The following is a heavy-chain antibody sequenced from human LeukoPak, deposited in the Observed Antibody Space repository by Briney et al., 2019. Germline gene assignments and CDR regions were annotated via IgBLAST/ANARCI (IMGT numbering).Heavy chain of an antibody. CDR1: GGSISSCY. D-gene: IGHD4-17*01. V-gene: IGHV4-59*08. J-gene: IGHJ4*02. CDR3: ARLKYGDYGLYYFDY. CDR2: IYYSNT. Sequence: SETLSLTCTVSGGSISSCYWSWIRQPPGKGLESIGYIYYSNTNYNPSLKSRVTISVDTSKNQFSLKLSSVTAADTAVYYCARLKYGDYGLYYFDYWGQGTLVTVSS.